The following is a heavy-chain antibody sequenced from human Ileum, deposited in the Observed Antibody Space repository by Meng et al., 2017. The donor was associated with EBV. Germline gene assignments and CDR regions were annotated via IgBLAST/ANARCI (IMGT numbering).Heavy chain of an antibody. J-gene: IGHJ4*02. V-gene: IGHV4-4*02. CDR3: ARDPIPVPGRNFDY. CDR2: IYHSGDS. Sequence: QVQRQESGPGLVKPSGTLYLTCTVSGDSISSNSWWNWVRQPPGKGLEWIGDIYHSGDSNYNPSLKSRVTISLDNSNNQFSLTLSSVTAADTAVYYCARDPIPVPGRNFDYWGQGTLVTVSS. CDR1: GDSISSNSW. D-gene: IGHD6-19*01.